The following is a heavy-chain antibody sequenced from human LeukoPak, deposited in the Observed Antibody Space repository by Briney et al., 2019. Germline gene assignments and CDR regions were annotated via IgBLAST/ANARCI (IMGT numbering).Heavy chain of an antibody. Sequence: PGGSLRLSCAASGFTVSSNYMGWVRQAPGKGLEWVSVIYSGGSNYFADSVKGRFTISRDNSKNTLYLQMNSLRAEDTAVYYCARASDILTGYYPTPFDYWGQGTLVTVSS. CDR3: ARASDILTGYYPTPFDY. J-gene: IGHJ4*02. D-gene: IGHD3-9*01. CDR1: GFTVSSNY. CDR2: IYSGGSN. V-gene: IGHV3-66*01.